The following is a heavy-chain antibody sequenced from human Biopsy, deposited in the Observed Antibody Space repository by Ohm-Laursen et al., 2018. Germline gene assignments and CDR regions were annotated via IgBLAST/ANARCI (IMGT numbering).Heavy chain of an antibody. CDR1: GFTFDDYA. CDR3: ATIAGWGSSPDLRPY. CDR2: IDGSTSYI. V-gene: IGHV3-9*01. Sequence: SLRLSCAASGFTFDDYAMHWVRQAPGKGLEWVALIDGSTSYIYYVDSVKGRFSISRDNAKNSLYLQMNSLRPEDTAFYYCATIAGWGSSPDLRPYWGQGTLVTVSS. J-gene: IGHJ4*02. D-gene: IGHD3-3*01.